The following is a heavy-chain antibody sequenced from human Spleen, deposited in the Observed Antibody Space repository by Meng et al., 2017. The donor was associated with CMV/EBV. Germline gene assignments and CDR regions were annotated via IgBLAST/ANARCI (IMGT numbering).Heavy chain of an antibody. J-gene: IGHJ4*02. CDR3: AREHYDTGSYYNVDPGH. Sequence: YTFTMYDVHWVRQAPGQGLEWMGIINPSGGSTRYAQKFQGRVTMTRDTSTSTVYMEVSSLRSEDTAVYYCAREHYDTGSYYNVDPGHWGQGTLVTVSS. CDR2: INPSGGST. V-gene: IGHV1-46*01. CDR1: YTFTMYD. D-gene: IGHD1-26*01.